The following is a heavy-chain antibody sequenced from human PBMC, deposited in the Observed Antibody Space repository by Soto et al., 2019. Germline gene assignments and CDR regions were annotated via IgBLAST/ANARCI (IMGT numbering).Heavy chain of an antibody. CDR2: IYHSGST. V-gene: IGHV4-31*03. J-gene: IGHJ3*01. Sequence: SETLSLTCSVSGDSLTIGGHYWTWIRQHPGKGLEWIGYIYHSGSTYYSPSLKSRVTISVDTSENQFSLKLTSLTAADTAVYYCARGGDGFDLWGQGKMVTVS. CDR1: GDSLTIGGHY. CDR3: ARGGDGFDL.